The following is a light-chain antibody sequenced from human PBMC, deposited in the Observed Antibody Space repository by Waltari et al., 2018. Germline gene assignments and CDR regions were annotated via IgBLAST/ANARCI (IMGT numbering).Light chain of an antibody. Sequence: EIVLTQSPGTLSLSLGERATLSCRASQSVSRALTWYQQKPGQAPRLLSFGASTRATGFPDRFSGSGSGTDFSLTSSRREPDDFAVYYCQHYLRLPVTFGQGTTVEI. CDR1: QSVSRA. CDR2: GAS. CDR3: QHYLRLPVT. J-gene: IGKJ1*01. V-gene: IGKV3-20*01.